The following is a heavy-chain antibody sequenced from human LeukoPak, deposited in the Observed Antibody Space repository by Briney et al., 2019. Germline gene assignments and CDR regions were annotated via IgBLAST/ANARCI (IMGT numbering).Heavy chain of an antibody. CDR1: GGSFSGYY. Sequence: SETLSLTCAVYGGSFSGYYWSWIRQPPGKGLEWTGEINHSGSTNYNPSLKSRVTISVDTSKNQFSLKLSSVTAADTAVYYCARNSYGYWGLDYWGQGTLVTVSS. V-gene: IGHV4-34*01. J-gene: IGHJ4*02. D-gene: IGHD5-18*01. CDR3: ARNSYGYWGLDY. CDR2: INHSGST.